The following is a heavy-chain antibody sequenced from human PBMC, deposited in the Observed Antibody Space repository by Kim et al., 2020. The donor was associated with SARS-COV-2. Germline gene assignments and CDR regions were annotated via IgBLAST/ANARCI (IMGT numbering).Heavy chain of an antibody. CDR2: IRSKANSYAT. CDR3: LVVYYYYYGMDV. Sequence: GGSLRLSCAASGFTFSGSAMHWVRQASGKGLEWVGRIRSKANSYATAYAASVKGRFTISRDDSKNTAYLQMNSLKTEDTAVYYCLVVYYYYYGMDVWGQGTTVTVSS. CDR1: GFTFSGSA. D-gene: IGHD2-15*01. V-gene: IGHV3-73*01. J-gene: IGHJ6*02.